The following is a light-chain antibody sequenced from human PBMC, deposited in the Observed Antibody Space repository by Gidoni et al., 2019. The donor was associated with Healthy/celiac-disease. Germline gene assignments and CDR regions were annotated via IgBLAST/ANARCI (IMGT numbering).Light chain of an antibody. J-gene: IGKJ3*01. CDR3: QQSYSTPL. CDR1: QSISSY. Sequence: DLQMTQSPSSLSASVGDRVTITCRASQSISSYLNWYQQKPGKDPKLLIYAASSLQSGVPSRFSGSGSGTDFTLTISSLQPEDFATYYCQQSYSTPLFGPGTKVDIK. CDR2: AAS. V-gene: IGKV1-39*01.